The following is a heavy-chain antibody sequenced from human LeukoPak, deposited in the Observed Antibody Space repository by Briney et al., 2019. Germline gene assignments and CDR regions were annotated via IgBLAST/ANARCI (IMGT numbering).Heavy chain of an antibody. CDR2: IYYSGST. CDR3: ARDNILTGGVDY. Sequence: ASETLSLTCTVSGGSISSYYWSWIRQPPGKGLEWIGYIYYSGSTNYNPSLKSRVTISVDTSKNQFSLKLSSVTAADTAVYYCARDNILTGGVDYWGQGTLVTVSS. D-gene: IGHD3-9*01. J-gene: IGHJ4*02. CDR1: GGSISSYY. V-gene: IGHV4-59*01.